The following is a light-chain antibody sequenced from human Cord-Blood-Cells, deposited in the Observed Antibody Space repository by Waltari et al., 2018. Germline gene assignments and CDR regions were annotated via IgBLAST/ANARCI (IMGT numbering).Light chain of an antibody. CDR1: QSVLYSSNNKNY. V-gene: IGKV4-1*01. J-gene: IGKJ2*01. Sequence: DIVMTQSPDSLAVSLGERATINCKSSQSVLYSSNNKNYLVWYQQKPGQPPKLLIYWASTRESGVLDRFSGSGSGTDFTLTISSLQAEDVAVYYCQQYYSTPHTFGQGTKLEIK. CDR3: QQYYSTPHT. CDR2: WAS.